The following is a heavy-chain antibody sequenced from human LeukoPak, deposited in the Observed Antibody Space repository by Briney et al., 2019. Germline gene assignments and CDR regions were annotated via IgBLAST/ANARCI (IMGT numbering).Heavy chain of an antibody. CDR1: GFTFSSYW. CDR2: ISGSGGST. V-gene: IGHV3-21*01. CDR3: AREGKYSSSWPSDAFDI. D-gene: IGHD6-13*01. J-gene: IGHJ3*02. Sequence: PGGSLRLSCAASGFTFSSYWMHWVRQAPGKGLEWVSAISGSGGSTYYADSVKGRFTISRDNAKNSLYLQMNSLRAEDTAVYYCAREGKYSSSWPSDAFDIWGQGTMVTVSS.